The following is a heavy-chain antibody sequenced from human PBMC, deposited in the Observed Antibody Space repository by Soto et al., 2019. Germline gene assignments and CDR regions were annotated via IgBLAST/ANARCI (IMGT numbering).Heavy chain of an antibody. J-gene: IGHJ4*02. Sequence: HPGGSLRLSCAASGFIFSNYWMHWVRQAPGKGLVWVSRINTDGSSTNYADFVKGRFTISRDNAKNALFLQVNSLRAEDTAVYYCARSTLFRGVIHYWGQGTLVTVSS. V-gene: IGHV3-74*01. D-gene: IGHD3-10*01. CDR3: ARSTLFRGVIHY. CDR2: INTDGSST. CDR1: GFIFSNYW.